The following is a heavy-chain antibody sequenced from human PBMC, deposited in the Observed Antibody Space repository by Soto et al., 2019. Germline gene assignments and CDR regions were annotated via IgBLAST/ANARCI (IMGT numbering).Heavy chain of an antibody. Sequence: PGGSLRLSCAASGFTFSSYGMHWVRQAPGKGLEWVAVISYDGSNKYYADSVKGRFTISRDNSKNTLYLQMNSLRAEDTAVYYCAKDQGQGTTVTIDYWGQGTLVTVSS. D-gene: IGHD4-17*01. CDR1: GFTFSSYG. CDR3: AKDQGQGTTVTIDY. CDR2: ISYDGSNK. J-gene: IGHJ4*02. V-gene: IGHV3-30*18.